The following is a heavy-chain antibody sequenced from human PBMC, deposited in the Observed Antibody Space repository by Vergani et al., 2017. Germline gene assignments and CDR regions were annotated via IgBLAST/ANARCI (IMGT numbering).Heavy chain of an antibody. V-gene: IGHV4-61*02. CDR1: GGSISSGSYY. J-gene: IGHJ5*02. CDR3: ARDLQTAYYDFCSGSGFDP. CDR2: IYTSGST. Sequence: QVQLQESGPGLVKPSQTLSLTCTVSGGSISSGSYYWSWIRQPXGKGLGWIGRIYTSGSTNYNPSLKSRVTISVDTSKNQFSLKLSSVTAADTAVYYCARDLQTAYYDFCSGSGFDPWGRGTLVTVSS. D-gene: IGHD3-3*01.